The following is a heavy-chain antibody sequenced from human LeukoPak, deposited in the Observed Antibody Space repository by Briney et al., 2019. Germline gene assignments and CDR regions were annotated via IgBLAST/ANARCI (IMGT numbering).Heavy chain of an antibody. J-gene: IGHJ4*02. V-gene: IGHV4-34*01. CDR3: ARDHGLAAAGQVLDY. CDR2: INHSGST. Sequence: SETLSLTCAVYGGSFSGYYWSWIRQPPGKGLEWIGEINHSGSTNYNPSLKSRVTISVDTSKNQFSLKLGSVTAADTAVYYCARDHGLAAAGQVLDYWGQGTLVTVSS. CDR1: GGSFSGYY. D-gene: IGHD6-13*01.